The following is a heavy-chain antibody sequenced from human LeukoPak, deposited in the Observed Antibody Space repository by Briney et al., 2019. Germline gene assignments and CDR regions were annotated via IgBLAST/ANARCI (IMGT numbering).Heavy chain of an antibody. J-gene: IGHJ6*02. CDR2: IKQDGSEK. V-gene: IGHV3-7*04. D-gene: IGHD4-23*01. Sequence: PGGSLRLSCAASGFTFSSYWMTWVRQAPGKGLEWVANIKQDGSEKYYVDSVKGRFTISRDNAKNSLYLQMNSLRAEDAAVYYCARGGNPQWYYYYGMDVWGQGTTVSVSS. CDR1: GFTFSSYW. CDR3: ARGGNPQWYYYYGMDV.